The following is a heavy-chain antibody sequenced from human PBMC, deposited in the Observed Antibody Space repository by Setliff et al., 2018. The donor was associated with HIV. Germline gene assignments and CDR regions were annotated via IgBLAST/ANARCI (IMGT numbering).Heavy chain of an antibody. D-gene: IGHD4-17*01. CDR3: AKEGRATTVVTPFEV. Sequence: PGGSLRLSCAASGFIFSSYAMSWVRQAPGKRLEWVAAISGSGGSTYYADSVKGRFTISRDNSKNTLYLQMNSLRAADTAVYYCAKEGRATTVVTPFEVWGQGTLVTVSS. CDR1: GFIFSSYA. CDR2: ISGSGGST. J-gene: IGHJ4*02. V-gene: IGHV3-23*01.